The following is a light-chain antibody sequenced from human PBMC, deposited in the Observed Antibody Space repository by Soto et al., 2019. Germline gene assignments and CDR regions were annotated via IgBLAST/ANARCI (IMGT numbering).Light chain of an antibody. J-gene: IGKJ5*01. CDR2: DGA. CDR1: QRIVSW. V-gene: IGKV1-5*01. Sequence: DIQMTQSPSPLSSSVGESVTLPCLGSQRIVSWISGYQQQPADEAKRLIIDGATSKGAVLSTFSGSGSGTEVSLTISSRQPDDYATTYYQQYNSDSPITFGQGTRLEIK. CDR3: QQYNSDSPIT.